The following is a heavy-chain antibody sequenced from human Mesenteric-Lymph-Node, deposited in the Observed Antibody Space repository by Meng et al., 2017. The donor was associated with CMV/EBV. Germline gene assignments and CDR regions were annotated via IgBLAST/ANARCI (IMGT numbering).Heavy chain of an antibody. CDR3: ARIREVPGGGPYYGMDV. D-gene: IGHD3-10*01. Sequence: SGPTLVKPTQTLTLTCTFSGFSLSTSGMCVSWVRQPPGKALEWLALIEWDDDKYYSTSLKTRLTISKDTSKNQVVLTMTNMDPVDTATYYCARIREVPGGGPYYGMDVWGQGTTVTVSS. CDR2: IEWDDDK. CDR1: GFSLSTSGMC. V-gene: IGHV2-70*20. J-gene: IGHJ6*02.